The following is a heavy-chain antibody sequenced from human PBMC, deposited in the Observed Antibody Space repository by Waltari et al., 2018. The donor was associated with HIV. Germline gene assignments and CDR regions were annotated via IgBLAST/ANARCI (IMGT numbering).Heavy chain of an antibody. CDR2: IIPIFGTA. Sequence: QVQLVQSGAEVKKPGSSVTVSCKASGGTFSSYAISWVRQAPGQGLEWMGGIIPIFGTANYAQKFQGRVTITADESTSTAYMELSSLRSEDTAVYYCARDPAAAAGYYYYYYGMDVWGQGTTVTVSS. V-gene: IGHV1-69*01. CDR1: GGTFSSYA. J-gene: IGHJ6*02. D-gene: IGHD6-13*01. CDR3: ARDPAAAAGYYYYYYGMDV.